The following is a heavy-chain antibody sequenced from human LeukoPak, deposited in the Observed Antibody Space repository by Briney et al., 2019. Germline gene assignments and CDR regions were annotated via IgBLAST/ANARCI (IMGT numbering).Heavy chain of an antibody. CDR2: ISYDGSNK. D-gene: IGHD2-2*01. J-gene: IGHJ4*02. CDR1: GFTFSSYA. CDR3: AREWGYCSSTSCYVSFDY. V-gene: IGHV3-30*04. Sequence: AGGSLRLSCAASGFTFSSYAMHWVRQAPGKGLEWVAVISYDGSNKYHADSVKGRFTISRDNSKNTLYLQMNSLRAEDTAVYYCAREWGYCSSTSCYVSFDYWGQGTLVTVPS.